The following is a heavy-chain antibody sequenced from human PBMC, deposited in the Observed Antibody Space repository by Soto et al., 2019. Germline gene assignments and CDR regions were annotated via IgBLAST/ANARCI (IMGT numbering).Heavy chain of an antibody. CDR2: ISSSSYI. D-gene: IGHD6-13*01. J-gene: IGHJ4*02. Sequence: GESLKISCAASGFTFSSYSMNWVRQAPGKGLEWVSSISSSSYIYYADSVKGRFTISRDNAKNSLYLQMNSLRAEDTAVYYCARAPADSSSWYAVYYFDYWGQGTLVTVSS. CDR3: ARAPADSSSWYAVYYFDY. CDR1: GFTFSSYS. V-gene: IGHV3-21*01.